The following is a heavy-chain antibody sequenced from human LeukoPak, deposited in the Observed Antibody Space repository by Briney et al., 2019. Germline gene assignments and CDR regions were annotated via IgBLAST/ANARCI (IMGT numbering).Heavy chain of an antibody. V-gene: IGHV3-53*01. CDR3: AKSPCGGDCYSQGRYFDY. CDR1: GFAVSSNY. Sequence: WGSLRVSCAASGFAVSSNYMTCVRQAPGKGLEWVSVVYSGGSTEYADSVKGRFTISRDNSKNTLYLQMNSLRAEDTAVYYCAKSPCGGDCYSQGRYFDYWGQGTLVTVSS. CDR2: VYSGGST. J-gene: IGHJ4*02. D-gene: IGHD2-21*02.